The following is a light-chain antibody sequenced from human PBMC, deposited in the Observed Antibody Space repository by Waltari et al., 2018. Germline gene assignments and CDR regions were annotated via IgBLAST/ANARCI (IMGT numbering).Light chain of an antibody. CDR3: SSYTSRSTLVV. CDR1: SSDVGGYNS. V-gene: IGLV2-14*03. CDR2: DVS. J-gene: IGLJ2*01. Sequence: QSALTQPASVSGSPGQSITISCTGTSSDVGGYNSVSWYQQHPGKAPKVIVYDVSNRPSGVSTRFSGSRSGNMASLTISGLQAEDEADYYCSSYTSRSTLVVFGGGTKVTVL.